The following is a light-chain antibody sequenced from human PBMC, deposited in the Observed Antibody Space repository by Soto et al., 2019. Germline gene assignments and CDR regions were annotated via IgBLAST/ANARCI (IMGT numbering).Light chain of an antibody. Sequence: EIVMTQSPATLFVSPGERATLSCRASQSVSSNLAWYQQKLGQAPRLLIYGASTRATGIPARFSGSGSGTEFTLTISSLQSEDFAVYYCQHYNNWPPWTFGQGTKVEIK. CDR1: QSVSSN. CDR3: QHYNNWPPWT. CDR2: GAS. V-gene: IGKV3-15*01. J-gene: IGKJ1*01.